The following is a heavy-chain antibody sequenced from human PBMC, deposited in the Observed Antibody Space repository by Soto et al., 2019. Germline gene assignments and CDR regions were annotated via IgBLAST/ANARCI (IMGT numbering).Heavy chain of an antibody. CDR2: IRGNGGEI. D-gene: IGHD3-3*01. Sequence: EVQVLESGGGLAQPGGSLRLSCADSVFTFSSFAVSWVRQAPGKGLEWVSSIRGNGGEIYYADSVKGRFTISRDNSKNTLSLQMNSLRAEDTAMYYCAKHPYYTTVWYVDYWGLGTLVTVSS. V-gene: IGHV3-23*01. CDR3: AKHPYYTTVWYVDY. CDR1: VFTFSSFA. J-gene: IGHJ4*02.